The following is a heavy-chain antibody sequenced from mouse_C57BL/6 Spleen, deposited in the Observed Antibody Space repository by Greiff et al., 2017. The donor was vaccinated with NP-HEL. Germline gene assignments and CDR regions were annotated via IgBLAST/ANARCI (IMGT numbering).Heavy chain of an antibody. V-gene: IGHV5-17*01. Sequence: EVKLVESGGGLVKPGGSLKLSCAASGFTFSDYGMHWVRQAPEKGLEWVAYISSGSSTIYYADTVKGRFTISRDNAKNTLFLQMTSLRSEDTAMYYCARPFTTAQAMDYWGQGTSVTVSS. CDR1: GFTFSDYG. J-gene: IGHJ4*01. CDR2: ISSGSSTI. CDR3: ARPFTTAQAMDY. D-gene: IGHD1-2*01.